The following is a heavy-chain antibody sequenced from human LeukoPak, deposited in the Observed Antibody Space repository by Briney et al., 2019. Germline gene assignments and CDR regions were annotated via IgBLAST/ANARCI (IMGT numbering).Heavy chain of an antibody. CDR2: IKQDGSEK. J-gene: IGHJ6*03. CDR3: AKGGNIRVLDYYYYMDV. CDR1: GFTFSTYW. Sequence: GGSLRLSCAASGFTFSTYWMSWVRQAPGKGLEWVANIKQDGSEKYYVDSLKGRFTISRDNSKNTLYLQMNSLRAEDTAVYYCAKGGNIRVLDYYYYMDVWGKGTTVTVSS. D-gene: IGHD2/OR15-2a*01. V-gene: IGHV3-7*03.